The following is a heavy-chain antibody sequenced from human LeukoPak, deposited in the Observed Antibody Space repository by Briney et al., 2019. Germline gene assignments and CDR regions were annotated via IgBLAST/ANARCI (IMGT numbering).Heavy chain of an antibody. D-gene: IGHD3-3*01. Sequence: ASVKVSCKASGYTFTSYDINWVRQATGQGLEWMGWMNPSSGNTGYAQKFQGRVTMTRNTSISTAYMELSSLRSEDTAVYYCARAQSADFWSGYYLYYYYYGMDVWGQGTTVTVSS. CDR3: ARAQSADFWSGYYLYYYYYGMDV. J-gene: IGHJ6*02. V-gene: IGHV1-8*01. CDR1: GYTFTSYD. CDR2: MNPSSGNT.